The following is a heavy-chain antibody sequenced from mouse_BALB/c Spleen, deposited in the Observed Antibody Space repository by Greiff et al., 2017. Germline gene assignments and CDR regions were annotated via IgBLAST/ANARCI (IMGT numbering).Heavy chain of an antibody. D-gene: IGHD1-2*01. CDR3: ARAPLLRLPFDY. CDR2: ISYSGST. J-gene: IGHJ2*01. V-gene: IGHV3-2*02. CDR1: GYSITSDYA. Sequence: EVKLVESGPGLVKPSQSLSLTCTVTGYSITSDYAWNWIRQFPGNKLEWMGYISYSGSTSYNPSLKSRISITRDTSKNQFFLQLNSVTTEDTATYYCARAPLLRLPFDYWGQGTTRTVSS.